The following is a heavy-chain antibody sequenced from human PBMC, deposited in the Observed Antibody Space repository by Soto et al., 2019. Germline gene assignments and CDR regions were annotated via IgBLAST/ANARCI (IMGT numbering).Heavy chain of an antibody. CDR1: GYSFTSYW. D-gene: IGHD6-13*01. CDR2: IYPGDFDT. Sequence: GESLKISCKGSGYSFTSYWIGWVRQMPGKGLEWMGMIYPGDFDTRYSPSFQGQVTISADKSITTAYLRWSSLKASDTAMYYCARTAAAGKYYYAMGVWGQGTTVTVSS. V-gene: IGHV5-51*01. CDR3: ARTAAAGKYYYAMGV. J-gene: IGHJ6*02.